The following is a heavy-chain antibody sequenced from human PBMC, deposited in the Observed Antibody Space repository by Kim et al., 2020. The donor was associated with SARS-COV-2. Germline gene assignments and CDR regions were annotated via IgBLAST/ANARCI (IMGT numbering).Heavy chain of an antibody. D-gene: IGHD3-22*01. CDR2: VFDSGST. J-gene: IGHJ2*01. CDR3: AKGKYYYDGSGNPRFWYFDL. V-gene: IGHV4-59*01. Sequence: SETLSLTCTVSGGSISYYYWTWIRQPPGKGLEWIGYVFDSGSTNYNPSLKSRVTISLGTSKKQFSLQLTSVTAADTDVYYCAKGKYYYDGSGNPRFWYFDLWGRGTLVTVSS. CDR1: GGSISYYY.